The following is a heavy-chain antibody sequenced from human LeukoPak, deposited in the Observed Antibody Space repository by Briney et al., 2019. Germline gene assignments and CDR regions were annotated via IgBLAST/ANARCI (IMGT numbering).Heavy chain of an antibody. J-gene: IGHJ5*02. Sequence: ASVKVSCKASGYTFTSYAMNWVRQAPGQGLEWMGWINTNTGNPTYAQGFTGRFVFSLDTSVSTAYLQISSLKAEDTAVYYCARASGVAWFGELFWFDPWGQGTLVTVSS. CDR1: GYTFTSYA. D-gene: IGHD3-10*01. V-gene: IGHV7-4-1*02. CDR3: ARASGVAWFGELFWFDP. CDR2: INTNTGNP.